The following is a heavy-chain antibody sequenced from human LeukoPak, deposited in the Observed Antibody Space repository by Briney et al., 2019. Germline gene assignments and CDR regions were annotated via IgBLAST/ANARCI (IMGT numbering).Heavy chain of an antibody. CDR3: ARGRDGYSDY. D-gene: IGHD5-24*01. CDR1: GFTFSIYS. J-gene: IGHJ4*02. CDR2: ITGSSSTI. Sequence: GGSLRLSCAASGFTFSIYSMSWVRQAPGKGLEWISYITGSSSTIYYADSVKGRFTISRDNAKNSVYLQMNSLRATDTVVYYCARGRDGYSDYWGQGTLVTVSS. V-gene: IGHV3-48*04.